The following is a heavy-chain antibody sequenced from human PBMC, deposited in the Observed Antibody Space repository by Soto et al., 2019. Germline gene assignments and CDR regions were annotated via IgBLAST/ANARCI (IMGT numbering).Heavy chain of an antibody. CDR3: AKNLPVTIPDRFDI. CDR1: GYTFTKYY. CDR2: IIPSSGVA. V-gene: IGHV1-2*02. Sequence: QVQLVQSGAEVKKPGASVKVSCKASGYTFTKYYMHWVRQAPGQGLEWMGWIIPSSGVANYAQKFQGRVTMNSDTSINTAYMELSRLRPDDTAVYYCAKNLPVTIPDRFDIWGQGTMVTVSS. D-gene: IGHD2-21*01. J-gene: IGHJ3*02.